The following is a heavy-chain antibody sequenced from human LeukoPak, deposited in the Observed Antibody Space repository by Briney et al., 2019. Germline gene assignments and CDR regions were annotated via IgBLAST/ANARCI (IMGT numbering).Heavy chain of an antibody. CDR1: GFTFSDYY. Sequence: AGSLRLSCAAFGFTFSDYYMSWIRQPAGKGLEWVSYISSSGSTIYYADSVKGRFTISRDNAKSSLYLQMNSLRAEDTAVYYCARTVVAARPNRWFDPWGQGTLVTVSS. CDR3: ARTVVAARPNRWFDP. V-gene: IGHV3-11*01. J-gene: IGHJ5*02. D-gene: IGHD6-6*01. CDR2: ISSSGSTI.